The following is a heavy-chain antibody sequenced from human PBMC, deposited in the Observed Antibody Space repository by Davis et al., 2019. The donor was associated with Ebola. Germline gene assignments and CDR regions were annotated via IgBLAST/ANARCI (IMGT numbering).Heavy chain of an antibody. D-gene: IGHD2-2*01. CDR2: INHSGST. Sequence: MPSETLSLTCTVSGGSVSSGSYYWSWIRQPPGKGLEWIGEINHSGSTNYNPSLKSRVTISVDTSKNQFSLKLSSVTAADTAVYYCARLRGYCSSTSCYYYYDMDVWGQGTTVTVSS. CDR1: GGSVSSGSYY. J-gene: IGHJ6*02. CDR3: ARLRGYCSSTSCYYYYDMDV. V-gene: IGHV4-61*01.